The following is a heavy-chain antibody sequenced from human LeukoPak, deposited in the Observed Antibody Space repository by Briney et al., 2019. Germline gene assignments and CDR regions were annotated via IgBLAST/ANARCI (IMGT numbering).Heavy chain of an antibody. CDR3: AKDLSSRDYVWGSYRPDFDY. J-gene: IGHJ4*02. CDR2: ISGSGGST. CDR1: GFTFSSYA. Sequence: QSGGSLRLSCAASGFTFSSYAMSWVRQAPGKGLGWVSAISGSGGSTYYADSVKGRFTISRDNSKNTLYLQMNSLRAEDTAVYYCAKDLSSRDYVWGSYRPDFDYWGQGTLVTVSS. D-gene: IGHD3-16*02. V-gene: IGHV3-23*01.